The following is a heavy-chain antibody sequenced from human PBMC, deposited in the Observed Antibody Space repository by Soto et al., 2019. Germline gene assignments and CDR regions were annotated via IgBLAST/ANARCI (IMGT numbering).Heavy chain of an antibody. CDR3: AIDDYGDYVDY. J-gene: IGHJ4*02. CDR2: INAGNGNT. CDR1: GYTFTSYG. Sequence: ASVKVSCKASGYTFTSYGVHWVRQAPGQRLEWMGWINAGNGNTRYSQKFQGRVTITRDTSASTAYMELSSLRSEDTAVYYCAIDDYGDYVDYWGQGTLVTVSS. V-gene: IGHV1-3*01. D-gene: IGHD4-17*01.